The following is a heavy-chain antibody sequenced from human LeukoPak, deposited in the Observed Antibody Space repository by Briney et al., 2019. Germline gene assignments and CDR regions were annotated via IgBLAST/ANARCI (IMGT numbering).Heavy chain of an antibody. J-gene: IGHJ4*02. Sequence: SETLSLTCTVSGGSISSSSYYWGWIRQPPGKGLEWIGSVYYSGSTYYNPSLKSRVTISVDTSKNQFSLKLSSVTAADTAVYYCARHLIMIVVGTFDYWGQGTLVTVSS. CDR3: ARHLIMIVVGTFDY. CDR2: VYYSGST. V-gene: IGHV4-39*01. CDR1: GGSISSSSYY. D-gene: IGHD3-22*01.